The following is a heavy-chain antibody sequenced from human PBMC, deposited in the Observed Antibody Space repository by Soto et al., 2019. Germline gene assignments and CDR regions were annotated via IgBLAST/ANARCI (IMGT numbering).Heavy chain of an antibody. CDR2: IRSKAYGGTT. D-gene: IGHD3-22*01. CDR3: ARGTYYYDSSGYCYLVY. V-gene: IGHV3-49*03. CDR1: GFTFGDYA. J-gene: IGHJ4*02. Sequence: GGSLRLSCTASGFTFGDYAMSWFRQAPGKGLEWVGFIRSKAYGGTTEYAASVKGRFTISRDDSKSIAYLQMNSLRAEDTAVYYCARGTYYYDSSGYCYLVYWGQGTLVTVS.